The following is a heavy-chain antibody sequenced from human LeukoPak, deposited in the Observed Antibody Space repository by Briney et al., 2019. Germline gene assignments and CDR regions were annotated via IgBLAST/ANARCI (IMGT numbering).Heavy chain of an antibody. CDR2: INWNGGST. D-gene: IGHD1-1*01. J-gene: IGHJ5*02. CDR3: ARRHTTNWYNWFDP. Sequence: GGSLRLSCAASGFTFDDYGMSWVRQAPGKGLEWVSDINWNGGSTDYADSVKGRFTISRDNAETSLYLHMSSLRDEDTAFYYCARRHTTNWYNWFDPWGQGTLVIVSS. V-gene: IGHV3-20*04. CDR1: GFTFDDYG.